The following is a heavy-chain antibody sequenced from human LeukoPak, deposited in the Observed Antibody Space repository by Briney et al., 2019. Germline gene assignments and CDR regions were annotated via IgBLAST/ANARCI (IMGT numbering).Heavy chain of an antibody. Sequence: GGSLRLSCAASGFTFSSYGMHWVRQAPGKGLEWVAVIWYDGSNKYYADSVKGRFTISRDNSKNTLYLQMNSLRAEDTAVYYCAKDRDFYGDYVDYWGQGTLVTVSS. CDR1: GFTFSSYG. CDR2: IWYDGSNK. D-gene: IGHD4-17*01. J-gene: IGHJ4*02. V-gene: IGHV3-33*06. CDR3: AKDRDFYGDYVDY.